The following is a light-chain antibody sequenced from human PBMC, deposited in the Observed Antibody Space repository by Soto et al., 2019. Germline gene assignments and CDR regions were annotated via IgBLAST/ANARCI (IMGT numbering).Light chain of an antibody. CDR1: SSDICAYDL. Sequence: QSSLAQPASVSGSPGQSITISCSGTSSDICAYDLFSWHQQHPGRAPKLIIYEVSHRFSGLYYRFSGSKSGNTASLTISGLQAEDEGDYYCTSFAPGXIYVVGRGTKVXV. J-gene: IGLJ1*01. CDR2: EVS. V-gene: IGLV2-14*03. CDR3: TSFAPGXIYV.